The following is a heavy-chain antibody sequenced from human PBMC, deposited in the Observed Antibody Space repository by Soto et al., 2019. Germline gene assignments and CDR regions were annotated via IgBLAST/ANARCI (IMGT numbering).Heavy chain of an antibody. D-gene: IGHD3-22*01. CDR1: GFTFSSYG. Sequence: GSLRLSCAASGFTFSSYGMHWVRQAPGKGLEWVAVISYDGSNKYYADSVKGRFTISRDNSKNTLYLQMNSLRAEDTAVYYCAKDRYYYDSSGYYFHYWGQGT. V-gene: IGHV3-30*18. CDR2: ISYDGSNK. J-gene: IGHJ4*02. CDR3: AKDRYYYDSSGYYFHY.